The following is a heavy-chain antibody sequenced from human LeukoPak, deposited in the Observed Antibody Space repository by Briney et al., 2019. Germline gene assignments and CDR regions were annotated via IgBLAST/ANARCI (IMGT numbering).Heavy chain of an antibody. CDR2: IYSGGST. J-gene: IGHJ4*02. CDR1: GFTVSSNY. D-gene: IGHD3-22*01. Sequence: GGSLRLSCAASGFTVSSNYMSWVRQAPGKGLEWVSVIYSGGSTYYADSVKGRFTISRDNSKNTLYLQMNSLRAEDTAVYYCARGPSHYYDSSGGRDWGQGTLVTVSS. V-gene: IGHV3-66*01. CDR3: ARGPSHYYDSSGGRD.